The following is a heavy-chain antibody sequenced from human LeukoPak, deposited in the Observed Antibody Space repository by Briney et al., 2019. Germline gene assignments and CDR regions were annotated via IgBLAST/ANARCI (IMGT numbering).Heavy chain of an antibody. CDR2: IIPIFGTA. CDR3: ARDIEGSGGYCSGGSCFYGMDV. V-gene: IGHV1-69*06. CDR1: GGTFSSYA. J-gene: IGHJ6*04. Sequence: GPSVKVSCKASGGTFSSYAISWVRQAPGQGLKWMGGIIPIFGTANYAQKFQGRVTITADKSTSTAYMELSSLRSEDTAVYYCARDIEGSGGYCSGGSCFYGMDVWGKGTTVTVSS. D-gene: IGHD2-15*01.